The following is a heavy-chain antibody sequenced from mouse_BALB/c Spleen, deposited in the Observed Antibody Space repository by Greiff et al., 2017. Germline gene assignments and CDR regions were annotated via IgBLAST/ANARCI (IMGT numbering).Heavy chain of an antibody. D-gene: IGHD2-4*01. J-gene: IGHJ3*01. Sequence: EVKLVESGGGLVQPGGSLRLSCATSGFTFTDYYMSWVRQPPGKALEWLGFIRNKANGYTTEYSASVKGRFTISRDNSQSILYLQMNTLRAEDSATYYCARDMGDYDTWFAYWGQGTLVTVSA. CDR1: GFTFTDYY. CDR2: IRNKANGYTT. V-gene: IGHV7-3*02. CDR3: ARDMGDYDTWFAY.